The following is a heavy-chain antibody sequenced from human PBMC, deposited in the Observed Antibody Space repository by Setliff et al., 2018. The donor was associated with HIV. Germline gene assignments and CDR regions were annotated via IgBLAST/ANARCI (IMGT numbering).Heavy chain of an antibody. V-gene: IGHV1-8*02. CDR3: AKNPKYISGWFQYYVGAVDI. J-gene: IGHJ3*02. Sequence: GASVKVSCKASGYTFTSYDINWVRQATGQGLEWMGWMNPNSGNTGYAQKFQGRVTMTGNTSISTAYMELSSLRSEDTAVYYCAKNPKYISGWFQYYVGAVDIWGQGTVVTVSS. CDR1: GYTFTSYD. D-gene: IGHD6-19*01. CDR2: MNPNSGNT.